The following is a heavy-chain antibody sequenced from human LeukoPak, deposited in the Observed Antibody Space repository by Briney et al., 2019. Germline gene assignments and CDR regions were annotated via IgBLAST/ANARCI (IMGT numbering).Heavy chain of an antibody. J-gene: IGHJ3*02. CDR2: ISSSSSYI. CDR3: ARDHYYGSGSLDAVAFDI. D-gene: IGHD3-10*01. Sequence: GGSLRLSCAASGFTSSSYSMNWVRQAPGKGLEWVSSISSSSSYIYYADSVKGRFTISRDNAKNSLYLQMNSLRAEDRAVYYCARDHYYGSGSLDAVAFDIWGQGTMVTVSS. CDR1: GFTSSSYS. V-gene: IGHV3-21*01.